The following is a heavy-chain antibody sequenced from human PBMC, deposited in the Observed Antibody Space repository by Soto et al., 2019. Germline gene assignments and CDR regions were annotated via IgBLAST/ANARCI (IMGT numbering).Heavy chain of an antibody. V-gene: IGHV4-30-4*01. CDR3: ARDIFWGGFGESNWLDP. CDR1: GGSISSGDYY. D-gene: IGHD3-10*01. CDR2: MYYSGST. J-gene: IGHJ5*02. Sequence: SETLSLTCTVSGGSISSGDYYWSWIRQPPGKGLEWIGYMYYSGSTYYNPSLKSRVTISVDTSKNQFSLKLTSVTAADTAVYYCARDIFWGGFGESNWLDPWGQGTLVTV.